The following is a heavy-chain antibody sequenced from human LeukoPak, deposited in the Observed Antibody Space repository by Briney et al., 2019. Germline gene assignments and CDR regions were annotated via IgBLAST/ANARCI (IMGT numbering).Heavy chain of an antibody. V-gene: IGHV3-23*01. CDR1: GFTFSDYY. Sequence: GGSLRLSCAASGFTFSDYYMSWVRQAPGKGLEWVSAISGSGGSTYYADSVKGRFTISRDNSKNTLYLQMNSLRAEDTAVYYCAKGVVGAHFDYWGQGTLVTVSS. J-gene: IGHJ4*02. CDR3: AKGVVGAHFDY. CDR2: ISGSGGST. D-gene: IGHD1-26*01.